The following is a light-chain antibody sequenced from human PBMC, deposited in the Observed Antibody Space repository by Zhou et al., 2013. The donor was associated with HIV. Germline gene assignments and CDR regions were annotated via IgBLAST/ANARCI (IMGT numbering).Light chain of an antibody. CDR2: KAS. V-gene: IGKV1-5*03. CDR3: LQHNSLPQT. J-gene: IGKJ1*01. CDR1: QSIGTW. Sequence: DIQMTQSPSTLSASVGDRVTITCRASQSIGTWLAWYQHKAGKAPKLLIYKASSLQSGVPPRFSGSGSGTEFTLTISSLHLEDFATYFCLQHNSLPQTFGQGPRWKSN.